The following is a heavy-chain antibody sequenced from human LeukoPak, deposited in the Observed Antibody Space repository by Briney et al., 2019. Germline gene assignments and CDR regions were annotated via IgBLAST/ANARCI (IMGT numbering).Heavy chain of an antibody. CDR3: AKKPTTYCSSTSCYKGGYYYYYMDV. Sequence: PGGSLRLSCGASGFTFSSYAMHWVRQAPGKGLEWVAVISYDGSNKYYADSVKGRFTISRDNSKNTLYLQMNSLRAEDTAVYYCAKKPTTYCSSTSCYKGGYYYYYMDVWGKGTTVTVSS. J-gene: IGHJ6*03. CDR2: ISYDGSNK. D-gene: IGHD2-2*02. CDR1: GFTFSSYA. V-gene: IGHV3-30-3*02.